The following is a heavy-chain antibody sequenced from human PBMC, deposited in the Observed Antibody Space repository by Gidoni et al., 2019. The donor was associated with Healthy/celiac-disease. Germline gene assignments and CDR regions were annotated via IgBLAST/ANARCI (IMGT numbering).Heavy chain of an antibody. Sequence: QLQLQESGPGLVKPSETLSLTCTVSGGSISSSSYYWGWIRQPPGKGLEWIGSIYYSGSTYYNPSLKSRVTISVDTSKNQFSLKLSSVTAADTAVYYCAMPLLWFGEFHGMDVWGQGTTVTVSS. J-gene: IGHJ6*02. CDR3: AMPLLWFGEFHGMDV. D-gene: IGHD3-10*01. V-gene: IGHV4-39*01. CDR2: IYYSGST. CDR1: GGSISSSSYY.